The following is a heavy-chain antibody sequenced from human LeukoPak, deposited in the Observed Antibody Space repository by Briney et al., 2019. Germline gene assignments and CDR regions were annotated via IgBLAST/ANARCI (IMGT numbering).Heavy chain of an antibody. CDR1: GGSTSSYY. J-gene: IGHJ3*02. Sequence: SETLSLTCTVSGGSTSSYYWSWIRQPAGKGLEWIGRIYTSGSTNYNPSLKSRVTMSVDTSKNQFSLKLSSVTAADTAVYYCARDQAVTRFWAFDIRGQGTMVTVSS. D-gene: IGHD4-23*01. CDR3: ARDQAVTRFWAFDI. CDR2: IYTSGST. V-gene: IGHV4-4*07.